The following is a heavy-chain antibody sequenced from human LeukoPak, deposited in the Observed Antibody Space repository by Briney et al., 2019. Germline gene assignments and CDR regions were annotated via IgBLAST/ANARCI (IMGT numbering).Heavy chain of an antibody. CDR3: ARDGYSGYDFPFDY. CDR2: ISSSSSCI. D-gene: IGHD5-12*01. J-gene: IGHJ4*02. V-gene: IGHV3-21*01. CDR1: GFTFSSYS. Sequence: GGSLRLSCAASGFTFSSYSMNWVRQTPGKGLEWVSSISSSSSCIYHADSVKGRFTISRDNAKNSLYLQMNSLRAEDTAVYYCARDGYSGYDFPFDYWGQGTLVTVAS.